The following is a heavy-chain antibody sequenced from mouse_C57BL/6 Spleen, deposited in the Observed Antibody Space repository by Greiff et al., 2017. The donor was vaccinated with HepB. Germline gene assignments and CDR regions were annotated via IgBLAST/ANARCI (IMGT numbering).Heavy chain of an antibody. CDR3: ARREGVGYRGWFAY. V-gene: IGHV1-69*01. J-gene: IGHJ3*01. CDR1: GYTFTSYW. Sequence: QVQLQQPGAELVMPGASVKLSCKASGYTFTSYWMHWVKQRPGQGLEWIGEIDPSDSYTNYNQKFKGKSTLTVDKSSSTAYMQLSSLTSEDSAVYYCARREGVGYRGWFAYWGQGTLVTVSA. D-gene: IGHD1-1*01. CDR2: IDPSDSYT.